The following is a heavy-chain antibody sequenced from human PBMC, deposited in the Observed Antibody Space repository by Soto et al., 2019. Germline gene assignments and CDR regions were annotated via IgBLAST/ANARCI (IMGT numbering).Heavy chain of an antibody. CDR2: INHSGST. J-gene: IGHJ4*02. CDR3: ARGQNIVVVVAATPYFDY. CDR1: GGSFSGYY. D-gene: IGHD2-15*01. V-gene: IGHV4-34*01. Sequence: KASETLSLTCAVYGGSFSGYYWSWIRQPPGKGLEWIGEINHSGSTNYNPSLKSRVTISVDTSKNQFSLKLSSVTAADTAVYYCARGQNIVVVVAATPYFDYWGQGTQVTVSS.